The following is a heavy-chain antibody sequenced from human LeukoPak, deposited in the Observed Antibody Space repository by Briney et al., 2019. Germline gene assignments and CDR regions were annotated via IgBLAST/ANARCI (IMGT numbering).Heavy chain of an antibody. CDR1: GFTFSSYG. CDR3: ARIQQLWHFDY. Sequence: GGSLRLSCAASGFTFSSYGMHWVRQAPGKGLEWVAVISYDGSNKYYADSVKGRFTISRDNFKNTLNLQMNSLRAEDTAVYYCARIQQLWHFDYWGQGTLVTVSS. V-gene: IGHV3-30*03. D-gene: IGHD5-18*01. J-gene: IGHJ4*02. CDR2: ISYDGSNK.